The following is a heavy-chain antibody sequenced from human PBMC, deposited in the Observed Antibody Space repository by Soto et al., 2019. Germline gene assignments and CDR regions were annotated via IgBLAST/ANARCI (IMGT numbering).Heavy chain of an antibody. V-gene: IGHV1-58*02. Sequence: SVKVSCKASGFTFTSSAMQWVRQARGQRLEWIGWIVVGSGNTNYAQKFQERVTITRDMSTSTAYMELSSLRSEDTAVYYCAAAVATRDAFDIWGQGTMVTVSS. CDR1: GFTFTSSA. J-gene: IGHJ3*02. CDR3: AAAVATRDAFDI. D-gene: IGHD5-12*01. CDR2: IVVGSGNT.